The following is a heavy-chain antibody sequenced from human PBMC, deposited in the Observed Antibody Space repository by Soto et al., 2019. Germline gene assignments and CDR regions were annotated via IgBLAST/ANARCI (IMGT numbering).Heavy chain of an antibody. CDR1: GGTFSSYA. Sequence: GASVKVSCKASGGTFSSYAISWVRQAPGQGLEWMGGIIPIFGTANYAQKFQGRVTITADESTSTAYMELSSLRSEDTAVYYCARVGSVAGTVTFDYWGQGTLVTVSS. J-gene: IGHJ4*02. D-gene: IGHD6-19*01. CDR2: IIPIFGTA. CDR3: ARVGSVAGTVTFDY. V-gene: IGHV1-69*13.